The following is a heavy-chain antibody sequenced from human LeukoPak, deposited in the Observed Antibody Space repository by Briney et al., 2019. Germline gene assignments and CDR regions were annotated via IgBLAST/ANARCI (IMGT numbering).Heavy chain of an antibody. CDR1: GGSISSGSYY. V-gene: IGHV4-61*02. Sequence: SQSLSLTCTVSGGSISSGSYYWSWIRQPAGKGLEWIGRIYTSGSTNYNPSLKSRVTISVDTSKNQFSLKLSSVTAADTAVYYCARDLGFYYDSSGYYHHDAFDIWGQGTMVTVSS. D-gene: IGHD3-22*01. CDR2: IYTSGST. J-gene: IGHJ3*02. CDR3: ARDLGFYYDSSGYYHHDAFDI.